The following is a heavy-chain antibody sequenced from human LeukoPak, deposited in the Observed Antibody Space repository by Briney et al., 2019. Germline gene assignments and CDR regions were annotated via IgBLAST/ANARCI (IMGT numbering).Heavy chain of an antibody. J-gene: IGHJ4*02. CDR1: GASLNSHL. CDR2: ISITEGT. V-gene: IGHV4-4*07. CDR3: ARLRRDTSSWYADDS. D-gene: IGHD6-13*01. Sequence: SETLSLTCTVSGASLNSHLWSWIRQSAGKGLEWIGRISITEGTNYNPSFKSRVTMSVDTSKNQFSLRLTSMTAADTAGYYCARLRRDTSSWYADDSWGQGTLVTV.